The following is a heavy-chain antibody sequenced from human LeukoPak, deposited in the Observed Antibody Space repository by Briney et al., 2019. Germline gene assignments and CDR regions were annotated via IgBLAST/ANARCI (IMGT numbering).Heavy chain of an antibody. J-gene: IGHJ5*02. V-gene: IGHV6-1*01. CDR3: ARDLGLNWFDP. CDR1: GDSFSSNSAA. Sequence: SQTLSLTCAVSGDSFSSNSAAWNWLRQSPSRGLEWLGRTYYRSKWYNDYAVSVKSRITINPDTSKNQFSLQLNSVTPEDTAVYYCARDLGLNWFDPWGQGTLVTVSS. D-gene: IGHD3-16*01. CDR2: TYYRSKWYN.